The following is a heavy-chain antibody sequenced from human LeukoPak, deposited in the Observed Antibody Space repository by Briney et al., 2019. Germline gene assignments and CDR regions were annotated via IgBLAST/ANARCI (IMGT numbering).Heavy chain of an antibody. Sequence: GGSLRLSCAASGFTVSSNYMSWVRQAPGKGLEWVSVIYGGGSTYYADSVKGRFTISRDNSKNTLYLQMNSLRAEDTAVYYCARGGYSYGYLFGFDYWGQGTLVTVSS. D-gene: IGHD5-18*01. CDR3: ARGGYSYGYLFGFDY. CDR2: IYGGGST. V-gene: IGHV3-66*01. J-gene: IGHJ4*02. CDR1: GFTVSSNY.